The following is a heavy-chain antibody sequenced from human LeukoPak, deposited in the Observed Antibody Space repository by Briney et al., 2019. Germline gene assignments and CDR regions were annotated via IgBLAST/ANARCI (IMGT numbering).Heavy chain of an antibody. Sequence: GGSLRLSCAASGFTFSSYNVNWVRQAPGKGLEWVSSISTSSSYIYYADSLKGRFTISRDNARNSLYLQMNSLRADDTAVYYCAKDSVAYCSGGSCTTFDYWGQGALVTVSS. J-gene: IGHJ4*01. CDR1: GFTFSSYN. CDR2: ISTSSSYI. V-gene: IGHV3-21*01. D-gene: IGHD2-15*01. CDR3: AKDSVAYCSGGSCTTFDY.